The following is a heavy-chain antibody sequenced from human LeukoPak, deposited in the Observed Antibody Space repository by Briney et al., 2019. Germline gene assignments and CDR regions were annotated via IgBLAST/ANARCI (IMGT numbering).Heavy chain of an antibody. CDR3: ARDLNLGTTDSY. Sequence: GGSLRLSCAAPGFTFTAYGMPWVRQAPGKGLEWLAVISFDGSGQYYADSVKGRFTISRDDSKNMLYLQMNSLRVEDTAVYYCARDLNLGTTDSYWGQGTLVTISS. V-gene: IGHV3-30*03. D-gene: IGHD1-14*01. CDR2: ISFDGSGQ. J-gene: IGHJ4*02. CDR1: GFTFTAYG.